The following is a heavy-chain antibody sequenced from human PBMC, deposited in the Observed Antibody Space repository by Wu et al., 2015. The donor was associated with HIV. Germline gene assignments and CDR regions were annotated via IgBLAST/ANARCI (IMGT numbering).Heavy chain of an antibody. CDR1: GYTFTSYD. CDR2: MNPNSGNT. V-gene: IGHV1-8*01. Sequence: QVQLIQSGAEVKKPGASVKVSCKASGYTFTSYDINWVRQATGQGLEWMGWMNPNSGNTGYRQRFQGRVTMTRNNSISTAYMELSSLRSEDTAVYYCVVLYSVERDKAIFDHWGQGTLVTVSS. D-gene: IGHD3-16*01. CDR3: VVLYSVERDKAIFDH. J-gene: IGHJ4*02.